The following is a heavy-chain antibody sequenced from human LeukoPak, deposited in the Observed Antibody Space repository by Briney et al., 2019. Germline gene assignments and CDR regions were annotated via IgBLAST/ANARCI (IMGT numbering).Heavy chain of an antibody. CDR3: ARDRCSGGICYSSLVY. CDR2: INTANGDT. CDR1: GYTFTTYV. Sequence: ASVKVSRKTSGYTFTTYVIHWVRQAPGQGLESLGWINTANGDTEYSQRFQGRVTFARDTSASPVYMELNSLKSEDTAMFYCARDRCSGGICYSSLVYWGQGTLVTVSS. J-gene: IGHJ4*02. V-gene: IGHV1-3*04. D-gene: IGHD2-15*01.